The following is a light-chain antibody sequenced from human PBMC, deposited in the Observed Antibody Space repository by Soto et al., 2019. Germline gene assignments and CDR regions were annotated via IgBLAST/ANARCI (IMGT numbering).Light chain of an antibody. CDR2: RNN. V-gene: IGLV1-47*01. Sequence: QSVLTRPPSASGTPGQRVTFSCSGGRSNIGSNYVFWYQQFPGTALKLLIYRNNQRPSGVPDRFSGSKSGTSASLAISGLRSEDEADYYCTSWDDSLYHVVFGGGTKVTVL. CDR3: TSWDDSLYHVV. CDR1: RSNIGSNY. J-gene: IGLJ2*01.